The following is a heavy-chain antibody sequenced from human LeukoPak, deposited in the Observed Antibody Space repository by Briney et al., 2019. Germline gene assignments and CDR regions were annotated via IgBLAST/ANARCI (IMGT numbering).Heavy chain of an antibody. CDR3: ARDTYDFLTGVHCVY. CDR1: GFTFSSYS. J-gene: IGHJ4*02. Sequence: GGSLRLSCATSGFTFSSYSMNCVRQAPGKGLEWVSFISSSSNYIYYADSVKGRFTISRDNAKKSLYLQMNSLRAGDTAVYYCARDTYDFLTGVHCVYWRQGTLVTVSS. CDR2: ISSSSNYI. V-gene: IGHV3-21*01. D-gene: IGHD3-9*01.